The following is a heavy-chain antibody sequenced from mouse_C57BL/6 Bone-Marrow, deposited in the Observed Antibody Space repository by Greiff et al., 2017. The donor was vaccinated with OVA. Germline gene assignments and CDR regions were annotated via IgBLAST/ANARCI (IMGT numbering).Heavy chain of an antibody. V-gene: IGHV3-6*01. CDR2: ISYDGSN. Sequence: VQLKQSGPGLVKPSQSLSLTCSVTGYSITSGYYWNWIRQFPGNKLEWMGYISYDGSNNYNPSLKNRISITRDTSKNQFFLKLNSVTTEDTATYYCARYYYGRGGHDVWGTGTTVTVSS. D-gene: IGHD1-1*01. J-gene: IGHJ1*03. CDR1: GYSITSGYY. CDR3: ARYYYGRGGHDV.